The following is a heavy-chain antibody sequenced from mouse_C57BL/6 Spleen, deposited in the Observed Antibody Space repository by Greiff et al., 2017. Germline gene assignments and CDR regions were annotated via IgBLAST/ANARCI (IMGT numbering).Heavy chain of an antibody. CDR1: GYTFTSYW. CDR2: IDPHSGGT. V-gene: IGHV1-72*01. D-gene: IGHD2-5*01. J-gene: IGHJ3*01. Sequence: QVQLKQPGAELVQPGASVKLSCKASGYTFTSYWMHWVKQRPRRGLEWIGRIDPHSGGTKYNEKFKSKATLTVDKPSSTAYMQLSSLTSEDSAVYYCASPYYSIPFAYWGQGTLVTVSA. CDR3: ASPYYSIPFAY.